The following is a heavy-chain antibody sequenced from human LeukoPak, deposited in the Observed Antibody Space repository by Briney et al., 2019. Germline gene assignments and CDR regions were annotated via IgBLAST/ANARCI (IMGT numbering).Heavy chain of an antibody. CDR1: GFTFSSYS. D-gene: IGHD3-10*01. CDR3: ARDMGPLWFGESTSDAFDI. J-gene: IGHJ3*02. Sequence: GGSLRLSCAASGFTFSSYSMNWVRQAPGKGLEWVSSISSSSSYIYYADSVKGRFTISRDNAKNSLYLQMNSLRAEDTAVYYCARDMGPLWFGESTSDAFDIWGQGTMVTVSS. CDR2: ISSSSSYI. V-gene: IGHV3-21*01.